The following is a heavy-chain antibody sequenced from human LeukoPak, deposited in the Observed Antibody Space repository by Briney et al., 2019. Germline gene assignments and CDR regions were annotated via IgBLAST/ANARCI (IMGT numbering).Heavy chain of an antibody. Sequence: ASVKVSCKASGGTFSSYAISWVRQAPGQGLEWMGGIIPIFGTANYAQKFQGRVTITADKSTSTAYMELSSLRSEDTAVYYCAREKGAYWNSDAFDIWGQGTMVTVSS. D-gene: IGHD1-1*01. V-gene: IGHV1-69*06. CDR1: GGTFSSYA. CDR2: IIPIFGTA. CDR3: AREKGAYWNSDAFDI. J-gene: IGHJ3*02.